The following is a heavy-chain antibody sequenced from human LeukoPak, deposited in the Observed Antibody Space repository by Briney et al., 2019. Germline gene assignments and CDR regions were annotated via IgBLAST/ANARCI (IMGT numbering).Heavy chain of an antibody. CDR1: GFTVSSNY. Sequence: GGSLRLSCAASGFTVSSNYMSWVRQAPGKGLEWLAFIRYDGSNKYYADSVKGRFTISRDNSKNTLYLQMNSLRAEDTAVYYCAKRDVVGYCSGGNCYPFDYWGQGTLVTVSS. D-gene: IGHD2-15*01. CDR3: AKRDVVGYCSGGNCYPFDY. J-gene: IGHJ4*02. CDR2: IRYDGSNK. V-gene: IGHV3-30*02.